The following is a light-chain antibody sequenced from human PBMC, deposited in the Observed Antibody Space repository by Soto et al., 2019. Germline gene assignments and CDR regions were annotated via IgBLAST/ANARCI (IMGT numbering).Light chain of an antibody. CDR3: QHYGNSPPSVT. J-gene: IGKJ3*01. CDR2: GAS. Sequence: EVVLTQSPDTLSLSPGERATLSCRASQSISSDYLVWYQQKPGQAPRLLIYGASSRATGIPDRFSGSGSGTDFTLTINRLEPEDFAVYYCQHYGNSPPSVTFGPGTRWIS. CDR1: QSISSDY. V-gene: IGKV3-20*01.